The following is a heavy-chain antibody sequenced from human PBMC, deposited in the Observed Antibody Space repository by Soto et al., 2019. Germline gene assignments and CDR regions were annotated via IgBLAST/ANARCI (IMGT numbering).Heavy chain of an antibody. CDR2: IYYTGCT. CDR3: AREGPPIRAHNPPEYFQH. CDR1: GDSISTRSNY. V-gene: IGHV4-39*01. J-gene: IGHJ1*01. Sequence: QLQLQESGPGLVKPSETLSLTCTVSGDSISTRSNYWDWIRQPPGKGLDWIGSIYYTGCTYYNPSLKSRVTLFRDTSKNPFSLNLNSVPAADTAVYYCAREGPPIRAHNPPEYFQHWGQGTPVTVSS.